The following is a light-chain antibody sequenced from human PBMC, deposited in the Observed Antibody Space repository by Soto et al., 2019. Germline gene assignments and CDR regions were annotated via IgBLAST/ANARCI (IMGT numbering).Light chain of an antibody. CDR1: QSVRSSY. Sequence: EIVLTQSPGTLSLSPGETATLSCRASQSVRSSYLAWYQQKPGQAPRLLIYGASNRATGIPDKFRGSGSGADFTLTISRLEPEDFAVYYCQQYGSSPPVYTFGQVTKLEI. V-gene: IGKV3-20*01. CDR2: GAS. CDR3: QQYGSSPPVYT. J-gene: IGKJ2*01.